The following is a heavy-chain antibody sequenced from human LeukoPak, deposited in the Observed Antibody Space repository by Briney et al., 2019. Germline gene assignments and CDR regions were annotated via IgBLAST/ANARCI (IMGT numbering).Heavy chain of an antibody. CDR1: GLALSAYK. D-gene: IGHD2-15*01. V-gene: IGHV3-74*01. CDR3: VVGGSPGY. CDR2: ISTDGYTT. J-gene: IGHJ4*02. Sequence: GGSMRLSCAASGLALSAYKMHWVRQAPRKGLVWVSRISTDGYTTDYADFVQGRFTASRDNTKNTWSLEMNSLRAEDTAVYYCVVGGSPGYWGQGTLVTVSS.